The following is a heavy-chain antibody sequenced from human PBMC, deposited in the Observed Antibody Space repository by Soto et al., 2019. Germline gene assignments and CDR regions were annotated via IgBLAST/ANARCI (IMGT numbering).Heavy chain of an antibody. D-gene: IGHD2-2*01. CDR2: IDPSDSYT. CDR3: AGRYCSSTSCYYYYGMDV. CDR1: GYSFTSYW. J-gene: IGHJ6*02. V-gene: IGHV5-10-1*01. Sequence: GESLKISCKGSGYSFTSYWISWVRQMPGRGLEWMGRIDPSDSYTNYSPSFQGHVTISVDKSISTAYLQWSSLKASDTAMYYCAGRYCSSTSCYYYYGMDVWGQGTTVTVSS.